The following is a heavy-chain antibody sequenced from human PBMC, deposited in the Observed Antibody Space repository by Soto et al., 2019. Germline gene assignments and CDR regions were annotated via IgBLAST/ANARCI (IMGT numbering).Heavy chain of an antibody. V-gene: IGHV3-48*01. J-gene: IGHJ5*02. CDR3: ARDSLLWFGEFPSWFDP. Sequence: GGSLRLSCAASGFTFSSYSMNWVRQAPGKGLEWVSYISSSSSTIYYADSVKGRFTISRDNAKNSLYLQMNSLRAEDTAVYYCARDSLLWFGEFPSWFDPWGQGTLVTVSS. CDR2: ISSSSSTI. CDR1: GFTFSSYS. D-gene: IGHD3-10*01.